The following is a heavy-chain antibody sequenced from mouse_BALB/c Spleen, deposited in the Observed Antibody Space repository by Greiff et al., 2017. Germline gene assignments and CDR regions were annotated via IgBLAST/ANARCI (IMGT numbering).Heavy chain of an antibody. CDR1: GFAFSSYD. V-gene: IGHV5-12-1*01. D-gene: IGHD2-1*01. J-gene: IGHJ3*01. Sequence: EVQLVESGGGLVKPGGSLKLSCAASGFAFSSYDMSWVRQTPEKRLEWVAYISSGGGSTYYPDTVKGRFTISRDNAKNTLYLQMSSLKSEDTAMYYCARRGGIYGNSPFAYWGQGTLVTVSA. CDR2: ISSGGGST. CDR3: ARRGGIYGNSPFAY.